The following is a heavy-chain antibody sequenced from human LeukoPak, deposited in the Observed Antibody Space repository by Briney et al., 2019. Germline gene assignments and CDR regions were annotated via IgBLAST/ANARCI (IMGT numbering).Heavy chain of an antibody. Sequence: PSETLSLTCAVSGGSISSGGYSWSWIRQPPGKGLEWIGYIYHSGSTYYNPSLKSRVTISVDTSKNQFSLNLSSVTAADTAVYYCARRLGSRFDPWGQGTLVTVSS. CDR3: ARRLGSRFDP. CDR2: IYHSGST. CDR1: GGSISSGGYS. D-gene: IGHD3-10*01. V-gene: IGHV4-30-2*01. J-gene: IGHJ5*02.